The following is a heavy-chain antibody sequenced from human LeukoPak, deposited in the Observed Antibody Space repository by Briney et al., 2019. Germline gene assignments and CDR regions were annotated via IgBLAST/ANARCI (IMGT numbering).Heavy chain of an antibody. CDR3: AKGRSPKAPFDC. CDR2: FYYSGTT. CDR1: GGPISRNSYY. V-gene: IGHV4-39*01. J-gene: IGHJ4*02. Sequence: SETLSLTCTVSGGPISRNSYYWGWLRQSPGKGLEWVAIFYYSGTTFKNPSLKSRVTISVDPSQNQFSLNLKSVTAADTAVYFCAKGRSPKAPFDCWGQGTLVTVSS.